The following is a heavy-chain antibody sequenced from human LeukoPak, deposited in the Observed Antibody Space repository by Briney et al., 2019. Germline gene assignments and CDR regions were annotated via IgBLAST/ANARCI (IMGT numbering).Heavy chain of an antibody. CDR1: GFTLSNSW. CDR2: TNEGGGDK. V-gene: IGHV3-7*01. J-gene: IGHJ4*02. Sequence: GGSLRLSCEASGFTLSNSWTSWLRQAPGKGLEWVAHTNEGGGDKYYVDSVKDRFSISKDNVKNSLYLQMNSLRAEDTGVYYCAFWSGNLYFWGQGALVTVSS. CDR3: AFWSGNLYF. D-gene: IGHD3-3*01.